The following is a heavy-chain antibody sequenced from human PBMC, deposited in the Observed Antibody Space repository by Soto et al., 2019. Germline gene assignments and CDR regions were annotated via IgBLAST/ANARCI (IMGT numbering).Heavy chain of an antibody. J-gene: IGHJ4*02. CDR2: ISAYNRNT. Sequence: SVKVSCKASGYTFTSYGLSWVRQAPGQGLEWMGWISAYNRNTNYAQKLQGRVTMTTDTSTSTAYMELRSLRSDDTAVFYCARVIASAADFDYWGQGTLVTVSS. CDR1: GYTFTSYG. V-gene: IGHV1-18*01. CDR3: ARVIASAADFDY. D-gene: IGHD6-13*01.